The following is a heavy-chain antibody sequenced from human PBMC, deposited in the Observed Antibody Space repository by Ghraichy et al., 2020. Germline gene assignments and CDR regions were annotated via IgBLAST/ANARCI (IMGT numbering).Heavy chain of an antibody. Sequence: SETLSLTCAVYGGSFSGYYWSWIRQPPGKGLEWIGEINHSGSTNYNPSLKSRVTISVDTSKNQFSLKLSSVTAADTAVYYCARGRSSWSRPYNWFDPWGQGTLVTVSS. CDR1: GGSFSGYY. V-gene: IGHV4-34*01. D-gene: IGHD6-13*01. CDR2: INHSGST. J-gene: IGHJ5*02. CDR3: ARGRSSWSRPYNWFDP.